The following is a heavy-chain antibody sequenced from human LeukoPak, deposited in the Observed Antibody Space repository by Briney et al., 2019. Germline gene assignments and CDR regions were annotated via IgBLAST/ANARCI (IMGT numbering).Heavy chain of an antibody. CDR1: GGSISSYY. CDR2: IYYSGNT. CDR3: ARQIRYTYDPNWFHP. V-gene: IGHV4-59*08. D-gene: IGHD5-12*01. J-gene: IGHJ5*02. Sequence: SETLALTCTVSGGSISSYYWSWIRQPPGKGLEWIGSIYYSGNTNYDPSLQSRVTIPVDTSKNQFSLSLSSVTAADAAVYYCARQIRYTYDPNWFHPWGQGTLVTVSS.